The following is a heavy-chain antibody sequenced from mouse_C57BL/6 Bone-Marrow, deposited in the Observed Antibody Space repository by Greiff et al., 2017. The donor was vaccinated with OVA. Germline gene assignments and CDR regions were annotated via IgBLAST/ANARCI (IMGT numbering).Heavy chain of an antibody. D-gene: IGHD4-1*01. CDR1: GFSFNTYA. V-gene: IGHV10-1*01. CDR3: VRTGTYWYFDV. J-gene: IGHJ1*03. Sequence: DVQLVESGGGLVQPKGSLKLSCAASGFSFNTYAMNWVRQAPGKGLEWVARIRSKSNNYATYYADSVKDRFTISRDDSESMLYLQMNNLKTEDTAMYYCVRTGTYWYFDVWGTGTTVTVSS. CDR2: IRSKSNNYAT.